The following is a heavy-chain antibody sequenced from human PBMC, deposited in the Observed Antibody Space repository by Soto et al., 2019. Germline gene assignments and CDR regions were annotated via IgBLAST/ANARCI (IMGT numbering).Heavy chain of an antibody. CDR1: GPTFTSYH. J-gene: IGHJ4*02. D-gene: IGHD1-1*01. CDR3: GRSLEY. CDR2: INPSGGST. Sequence: QIQLVQSGAEVKKPGASVTISCKSSGPTFTSYHMHWVRQAPGQGLEWMGLINPSGGSTSYAQKFQGRLTLTRDPSTRTVYMDLSRLRSEDTAVYYCGRSLEYLGQGTLVSVAS. V-gene: IGHV1-46*01.